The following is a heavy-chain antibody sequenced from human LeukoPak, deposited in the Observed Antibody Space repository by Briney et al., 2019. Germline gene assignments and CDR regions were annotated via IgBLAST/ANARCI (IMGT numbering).Heavy chain of an antibody. CDR2: INSDGSTT. V-gene: IGHV3-74*01. J-gene: IGHJ4*02. Sequence: PGGSLRLSCAASRFTFTTYWMHWVRQAPGKGLVWVSRINSDGSTTTYADSVKGRFTISRDNAKNTLYLQMNSLRAEDTAVYYCARGGVDYWGQGALVTVSS. CDR3: ARGGVDY. D-gene: IGHD3-16*01. CDR1: RFTFTTYW.